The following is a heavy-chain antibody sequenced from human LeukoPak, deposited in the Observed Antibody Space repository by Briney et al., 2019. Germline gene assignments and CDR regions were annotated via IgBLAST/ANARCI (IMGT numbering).Heavy chain of an antibody. V-gene: IGHV1-69*04. J-gene: IGHJ6*02. D-gene: IGHD1-26*01. CDR3: ASSEGLGSYGDYYGMDV. Sequence: ASVKVSCKASGYTFTSYDINWVRQAPGQGLEWMGRIIPILGIANYAQKFQGRVTITADKSTSTAYMELSSLRSEDTAVYYCASSEGLGSYGDYYGMDVWGQGTTVTVSS. CDR1: GYTFTSYD. CDR2: IIPILGIA.